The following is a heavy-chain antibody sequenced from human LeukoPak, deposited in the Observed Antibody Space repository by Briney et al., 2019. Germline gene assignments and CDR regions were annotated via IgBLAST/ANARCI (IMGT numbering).Heavy chain of an antibody. CDR1: GLKCGDYP. Sequence: GRSLRISCTASGLKCGDYPMISVRQAPVKGLEFIGYIRNKLYGETTEYAASLRDRFIISRDDSKSVAYLQMNSLETEDTAVYYCSRAVRISGDAFDIWGRGTMVTVSS. CDR3: SRAVRISGDAFDI. CDR2: IRNKLYGETT. V-gene: IGHV3-49*04. J-gene: IGHJ3*02. D-gene: IGHD2/OR15-2a*01.